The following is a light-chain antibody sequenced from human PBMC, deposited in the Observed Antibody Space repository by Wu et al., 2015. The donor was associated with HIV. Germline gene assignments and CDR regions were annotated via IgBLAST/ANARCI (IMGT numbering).Light chain of an antibody. Sequence: EIVMTQSPASLSVSPGERATLSCRASQSISYDLAWYQQKPGQAPRLLIYGASSRATGIPDRFSGSGSGTDFTLTISRLEPEDFAVYYCQQYGSSLWTFGQGTKVEIK. V-gene: IGKV3-20*01. CDR3: QQYGSSLWT. CDR2: GAS. CDR1: QSISYD. J-gene: IGKJ1*01.